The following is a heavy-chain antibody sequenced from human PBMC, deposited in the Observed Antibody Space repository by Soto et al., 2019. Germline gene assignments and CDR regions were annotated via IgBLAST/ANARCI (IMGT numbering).Heavy chain of an antibody. V-gene: IGHV1-69*01. CDR2: IIPVFGTT. CDR1: GGLFSSFA. Sequence: QEQLVQSGPEVKKPGSSVKVSCKDSGGLFSSFAISWVRQAPGQGLEWVGGIIPVFGTTNYAEKFQGRVTITADESTNTAYMELRSLISGDTAMYYCARGGGPYVWFNEFWGQGTLVTVSS. D-gene: IGHD3-16*01. J-gene: IGHJ4*02. CDR3: ARGGGPYVWFNEF.